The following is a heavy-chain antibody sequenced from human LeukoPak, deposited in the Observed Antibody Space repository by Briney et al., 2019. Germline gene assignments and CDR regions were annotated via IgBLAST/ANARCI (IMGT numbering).Heavy chain of an antibody. V-gene: IGHV3-74*01. CDR1: SFTFSNHW. Sequence: GGSLRLSCGASSFTFSNHWMHWVRQVPGKGLVWVSRINGDGSRTSYADSVKGRFTISRDNAKNTVYLQMNSLRAEDTALYYCARDRGSTEFDYWGQGTLVTVSS. CDR3: ARDRGSTEFDY. CDR2: INGDGSRT. D-gene: IGHD2-2*01. J-gene: IGHJ4*02.